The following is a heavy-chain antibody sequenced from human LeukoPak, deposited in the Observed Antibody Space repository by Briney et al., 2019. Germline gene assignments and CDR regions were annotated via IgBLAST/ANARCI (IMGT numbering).Heavy chain of an antibody. CDR3: ASNSEAAGTYYYYYMDV. Sequence: SETLSLTCTVSGGSISSGSYYWSWIRQPAGKGLEWIGRIYTSGSTNYNPSLKSRVTISVDTSKNQFSLKLSSVTAADTAVYYCASNSEAAGTYYYYYMDVWGKGTTVTISS. D-gene: IGHD6-13*01. CDR1: GGSISSGSYY. CDR2: IYTSGST. J-gene: IGHJ6*03. V-gene: IGHV4-61*02.